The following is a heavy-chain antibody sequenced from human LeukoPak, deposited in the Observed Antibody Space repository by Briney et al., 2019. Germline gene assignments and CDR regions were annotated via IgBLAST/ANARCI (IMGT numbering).Heavy chain of an antibody. D-gene: IGHD3-9*01. CDR1: GGTISDYY. CDR2: IYYTGST. J-gene: IGHJ2*01. CDR3: ARRTYYDTLTGYNYWYFDL. Sequence: SETLSLTCTVSGGTISDYYWSWVRQPPGKGLEGIGYIYYTGSTDYNPSLKTRVTMSVHTSKPQFSLNLRSVTATDTSVYYCARRTYYDTLTGYNYWYFDLWGRGTLVTVSS. V-gene: IGHV4-59*01.